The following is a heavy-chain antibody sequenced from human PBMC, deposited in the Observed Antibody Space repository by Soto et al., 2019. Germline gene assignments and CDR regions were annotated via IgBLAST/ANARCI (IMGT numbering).Heavy chain of an antibody. CDR2: IIPIFGTA. CDR1: GGTFSSYA. V-gene: IGHV1-69*12. Sequence: QVQLVQSGAEVKKPGSSVKVSCKASGGTFSSYAISWMQQAPGQGLEWMGGIIPIFGTANYAQKFQGRVTITADESTSTAYMELSSLRSEDTAVYYCARDRDRDGYNPYFDYWGQGTLVTVSS. D-gene: IGHD5-12*01. CDR3: ARDRDRDGYNPYFDY. J-gene: IGHJ4*02.